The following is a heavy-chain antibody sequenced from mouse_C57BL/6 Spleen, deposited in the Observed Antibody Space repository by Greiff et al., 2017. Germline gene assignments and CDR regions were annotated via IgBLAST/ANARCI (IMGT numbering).Heavy chain of an antibody. CDR3: AREGGYYYGSSYLDY. CDR2: INPSSGYT. D-gene: IGHD1-1*01. Sequence: VQLQQSGAELARPGASVKMSCKASGYTFTSYTMHWVKQRPGQGLEWIGYINPSSGYTKYNQKFKDKATLTADKASSTAYMQLSSLTSEDSAVYYCAREGGYYYGSSYLDYGGQGTTLTVAS. V-gene: IGHV1-4*01. J-gene: IGHJ2*01. CDR1: GYTFTSYT.